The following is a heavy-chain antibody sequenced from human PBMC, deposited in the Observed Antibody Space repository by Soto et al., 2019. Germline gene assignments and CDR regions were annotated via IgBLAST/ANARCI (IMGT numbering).Heavy chain of an antibody. CDR1: GFTFISYA. J-gene: IGHJ4*02. CDR3: AKRRGAGGHFDY. D-gene: IGHD2-15*01. Sequence: GGSLRLSCAASGFTFISYAMGWVRQGPGKGLEWVAVVSIGGSTHYADSVRGRFTISRDNSKNTLSLQMNSLTAEDTAVYFCAKRRGAGGHFDYWGQGALV. CDR2: VSIGGST. V-gene: IGHV3-23*01.